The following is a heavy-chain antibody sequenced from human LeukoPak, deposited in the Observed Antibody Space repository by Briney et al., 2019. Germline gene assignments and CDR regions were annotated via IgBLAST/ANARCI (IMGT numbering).Heavy chain of an antibody. V-gene: IGHV4-59*01. CDR3: ARGLRAVLYFDY. Sequence: SETLSLTCTVSGGSISSYYWSWIRQPPGKGLEWIGYIYYSGSTNYNPSLKSRATISVDTSKNQFSLKLSSVTAADTAVYYCARGLRAVLYFDYWSQGTLVTVSS. CDR2: IYYSGST. CDR1: GGSISSYY. J-gene: IGHJ4*02. D-gene: IGHD4-17*01.